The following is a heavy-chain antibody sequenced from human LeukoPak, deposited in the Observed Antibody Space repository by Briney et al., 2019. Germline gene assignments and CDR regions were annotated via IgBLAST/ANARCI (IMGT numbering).Heavy chain of an antibody. J-gene: IGHJ6*02. CDR3: AKGIYDMDV. Sequence: GGSLRLSCAASGFTFSSYAMSWVRQAPGKGLEWVSTISGSSRSTYHADSVKGRFAISRDNSKNTLYLQMNSLRAEDTAVYFCAKGIYDMDVWGQGTTVTVSS. CDR1: GFTFSSYA. CDR2: ISGSSRST. V-gene: IGHV3-23*01.